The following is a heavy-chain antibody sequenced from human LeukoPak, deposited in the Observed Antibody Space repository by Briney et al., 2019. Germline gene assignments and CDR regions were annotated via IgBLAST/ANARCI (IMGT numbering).Heavy chain of an antibody. D-gene: IGHD3-3*01. CDR1: GGSISSSSYY. CDR2: IYYSGST. Sequence: SEALSLTCTVSGGSISSSSYYWGWIRQPPGKGLEWIGSIYYSGSTYYNPSLKSRVTISVDTSKNQFPLKLSSVTAADTAVYYCARWQLLEWLLNWFDPWGQGTLVTVSS. V-gene: IGHV4-39*01. J-gene: IGHJ5*02. CDR3: ARWQLLEWLLNWFDP.